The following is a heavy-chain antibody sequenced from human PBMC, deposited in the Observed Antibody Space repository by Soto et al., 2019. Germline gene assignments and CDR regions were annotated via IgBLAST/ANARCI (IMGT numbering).Heavy chain of an antibody. D-gene: IGHD3-22*01. CDR3: ANYQPMTQPRPYFDY. J-gene: IGHJ4*02. CDR2: ISSSGGST. V-gene: IGHV3-23*01. Sequence: GGSLRLSCAASGFTFSSYAMSWVRQAPGKGLGWVSAISSSGGSTFYADSVKGRFTISRDNSRNTLYLQMNSLRAEDTAIYYCANYQPMTQPRPYFDYWGQGTLVTVSS. CDR1: GFTFSSYA.